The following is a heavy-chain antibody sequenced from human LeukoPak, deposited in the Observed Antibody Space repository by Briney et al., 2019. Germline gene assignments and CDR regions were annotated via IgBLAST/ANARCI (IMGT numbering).Heavy chain of an antibody. J-gene: IGHJ4*02. V-gene: IGHV3-23*01. CDR1: GFTFSSYA. D-gene: IGHD5-18*01. CDR3: AKRDSAGLYYFVN. Sequence: PGGSLRLSGAASGFTFSSYAMSWVRQAPGKGLEWVSSIGRSVGATYYADSVKGRCTISRDNSKNTLYLQMNSLRAEDTAVYYCAKRDSAGLYYFVNWGQGTLVTVSS. CDR2: IGRSVGAT.